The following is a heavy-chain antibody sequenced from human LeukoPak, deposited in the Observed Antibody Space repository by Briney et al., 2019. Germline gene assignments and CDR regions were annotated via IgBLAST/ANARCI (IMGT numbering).Heavy chain of an antibody. Sequence: SVKVSCKASGGTFSSYAISWVRQAPGQGLEWMGGIIPIFGTANYAQKFQGRVTITTDESTSTAYMELSSLRSEDTAVYYCARETTGIGIAAPSQAEYFQHWGQGTLVTVSS. CDR2: IIPIFGTA. V-gene: IGHV1-69*05. J-gene: IGHJ1*01. CDR3: ARETTGIGIAAPSQAEYFQH. CDR1: GGTFSSYA. D-gene: IGHD6-25*01.